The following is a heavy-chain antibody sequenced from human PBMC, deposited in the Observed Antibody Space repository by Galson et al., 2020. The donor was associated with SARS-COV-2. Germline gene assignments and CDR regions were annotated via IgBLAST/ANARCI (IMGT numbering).Heavy chain of an antibody. D-gene: IGHD3-10*01. V-gene: IGHV3-30*01. Sequence: GESLKISCAASGFTFSSYAMHWVRQAPGKGLEWVAVISYDGSNKYYADSVKGRFTISRDNSKNTLYLQMNSLRAEDTAVYYCAREGILATPESFDIWGQGTMVTVSS. J-gene: IGHJ3*02. CDR3: AREGILATPESFDI. CDR2: ISYDGSNK. CDR1: GFTFSSYA.